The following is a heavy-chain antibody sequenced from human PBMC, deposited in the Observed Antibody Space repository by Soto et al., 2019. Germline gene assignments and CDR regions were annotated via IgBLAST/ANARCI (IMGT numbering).Heavy chain of an antibody. V-gene: IGHV1-69*06. D-gene: IGHD2-15*01. Sequence: SVKVSCKASGGTFSSYAISWVRQAPGQGLEWMGGIIPIFGTANYAQKFQGRVTITADKSTSTAYMELSSLRSEDTAVYYCAMSGGSCYSQDCYYGMDVWGQGTTVTVSS. J-gene: IGHJ6*02. CDR3: AMSGGSCYSQDCYYGMDV. CDR1: GGTFSSYA. CDR2: IIPIFGTA.